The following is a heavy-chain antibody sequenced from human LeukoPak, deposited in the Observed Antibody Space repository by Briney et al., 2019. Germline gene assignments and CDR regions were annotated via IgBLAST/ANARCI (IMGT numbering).Heavy chain of an antibody. CDR3: ARAFKVPAAALGAFDY. Sequence: SQTLSLTCAISGDSVSSNSAAWNWIRQSPSRGLEWLGRTYYRSKWYNDYAVSVKSRITINPDTSKNQFSLKLSFVTAADTAVYYCARAFKVPAAALGAFDYWGQGTLVTVSS. CDR2: TYYRSKWYN. J-gene: IGHJ4*02. V-gene: IGHV6-1*01. D-gene: IGHD2-2*01. CDR1: GDSVSSNSAA.